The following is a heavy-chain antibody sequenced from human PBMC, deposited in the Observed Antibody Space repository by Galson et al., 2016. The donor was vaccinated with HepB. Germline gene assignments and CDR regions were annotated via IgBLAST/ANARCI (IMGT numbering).Heavy chain of an antibody. V-gene: IGHV3-33*01. CDR1: GFTFSSFG. J-gene: IGHJ4*02. D-gene: IGHD6-19*01. Sequence: SLRLSCAASGFTFSSFGMHWVRQAPGKGLERVAVIWYDGSNKYYADSVKGRFTISRDNSKNTLYLQMNSLRAEDTAVYYCARDAQWPGYYFDYWGQGTLVTVSS. CDR3: ARDAQWPGYYFDY. CDR2: IWYDGSNK.